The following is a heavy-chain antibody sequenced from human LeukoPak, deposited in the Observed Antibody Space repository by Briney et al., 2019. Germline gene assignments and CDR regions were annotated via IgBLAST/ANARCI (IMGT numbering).Heavy chain of an antibody. J-gene: IGHJ4*02. CDR1: GFTVSSNY. D-gene: IGHD5-12*01. CDR2: FYSGGGT. CDR3: ASERRSGYDLFYFDY. Sequence: GGSLRLSCVATGFTVSSNYMSWVRQAPGKGLEWVSSFYSGGGTYYADSVKGRFTISRDYSKNTLYLQMNSLRAEDTAVYFCASERRSGYDLFYFDYWGQGTLVTVSS. V-gene: IGHV3-53*01.